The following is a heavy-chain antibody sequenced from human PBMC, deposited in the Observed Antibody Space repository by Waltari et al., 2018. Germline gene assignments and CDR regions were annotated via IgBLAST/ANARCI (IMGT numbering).Heavy chain of an antibody. D-gene: IGHD6-19*01. CDR2: ISGSSGST. J-gene: IGHJ4*02. CDR3: AKVGGRHDSSGWYFFDY. CDR1: GFAFSSYA. Sequence: EVQLLESGGGLVQPGGSLRLSCAASGFAFSSYAMSWVRQARGKGLEWVSSISGSSGSTYYADSGKGRFTISRDNSKNTVYLQMSSLRGEDTAVYYCAKVGGRHDSSGWYFFDYWGQGTLVTVSS. V-gene: IGHV3-23*01.